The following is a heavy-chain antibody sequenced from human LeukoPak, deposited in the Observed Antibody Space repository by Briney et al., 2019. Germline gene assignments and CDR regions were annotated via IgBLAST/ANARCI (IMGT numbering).Heavy chain of an antibody. CDR1: GGSFSGYY. J-gene: IGHJ4*02. D-gene: IGHD3-22*01. V-gene: IGHV4-34*01. Sequence: SETLSLTCAVYGGSFSGYYWSWIRQPPGKGLEWIGEINHSGSTNYNPSLKSRVTISVDTSKNQFSLKLSSVTAADTAVYYCARLGKGRYSSGYLDWGQGTLVTVSS. CDR2: INHSGST. CDR3: ARLGKGRYSSGYLD.